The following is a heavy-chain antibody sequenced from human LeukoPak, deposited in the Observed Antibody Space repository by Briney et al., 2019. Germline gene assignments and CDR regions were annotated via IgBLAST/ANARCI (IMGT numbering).Heavy chain of an antibody. CDR2: ISGSGGST. Sequence: PGGSLRLSCAASGFTFSSYAMSWVRQAPGKGLEWVSAISGSGGSTYYADSVKGRFTISRDNSKNTLYLQMNSLRAEDTAVYYCAKDPLVYSTYYYDSSAPVSGYWGQGTLVTVSS. J-gene: IGHJ4*02. D-gene: IGHD3-22*01. V-gene: IGHV3-23*01. CDR3: AKDPLVYSTYYYDSSAPVSGY. CDR1: GFTFSSYA.